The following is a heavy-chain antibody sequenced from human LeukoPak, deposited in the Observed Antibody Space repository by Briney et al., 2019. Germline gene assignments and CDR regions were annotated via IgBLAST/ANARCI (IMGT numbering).Heavy chain of an antibody. CDR3: AKDFGYSYGYDY. Sequence: GGSLRLSCAASGFTFSSYAMSWVRQAPGKRLEWVSAISGSGGSTYYADSVKGRFTISRDNSKNTLYLQMNSLRAEDTAVYYCAKDFGYSYGYDYWGQGTLVTVSS. J-gene: IGHJ4*02. CDR1: GFTFSSYA. D-gene: IGHD5-18*01. V-gene: IGHV3-23*01. CDR2: ISGSGGST.